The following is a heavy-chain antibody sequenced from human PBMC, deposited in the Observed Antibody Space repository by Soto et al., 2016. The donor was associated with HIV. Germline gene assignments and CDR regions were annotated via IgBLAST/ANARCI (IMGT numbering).Heavy chain of an antibody. J-gene: IGHJ4*02. CDR3: AKDMSAISTVTDY. CDR1: GFTFGDYA. D-gene: IGHD4-17*01. CDR2: ISGDSSNI. Sequence: EVQLVESGGGVVQPGGSLRLSCVASGFTFGDYAMHWVRQVPGRSPEWVSIISGDSSNIYYVDSVQGRFTISRDNRRKSLYLQMNSLRTEDTALYFCAKDMSAISTVTDYWGPGTLVTVSS. V-gene: IGHV3-43*02.